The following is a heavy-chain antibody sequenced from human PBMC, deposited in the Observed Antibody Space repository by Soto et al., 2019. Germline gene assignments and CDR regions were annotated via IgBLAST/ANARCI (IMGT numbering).Heavy chain of an antibody. J-gene: IGHJ4*02. CDR3: IISPQTQYYFDY. CDR2: FDPNSGET. V-gene: IGHV1-24*01. D-gene: IGHD3-10*01. CDR1: GDALKCKS. Sequence: GASVEPRCKDSGDALKCKSRQWVRQAPGKGLEWMGGFDPNSGETIYAQKFQGRVTMTEDTSTDTAYMELSSLRSEDTAVYYCIISPQTQYYFDYWGQGTLVTVSS.